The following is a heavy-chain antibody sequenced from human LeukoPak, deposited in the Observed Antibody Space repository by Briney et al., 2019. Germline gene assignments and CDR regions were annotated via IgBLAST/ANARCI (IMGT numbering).Heavy chain of an antibody. J-gene: IGHJ3*02. CDR1: GGSISSSSYY. V-gene: IGHV4-39*02. CDR3: ATEDAFDI. CDR2: IYYSGST. Sequence: SQTLSLTCTVSGGSISSSSYYWGWIRQPPGKGLEWIGSIYYSGSTYYNPSLKSRVTISVDTSKNQFSLKLSSVTAADTAVYYCATEDAFDIWGQGTMVTVSS.